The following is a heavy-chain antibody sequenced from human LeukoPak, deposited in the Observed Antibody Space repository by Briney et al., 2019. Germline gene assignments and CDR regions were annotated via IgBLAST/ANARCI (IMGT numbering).Heavy chain of an antibody. CDR3: ARLHHYCSGGSCRDIDS. V-gene: IGHV4-4*07. J-gene: IGHJ5*01. CDR1: GGSISNYY. CDR2: IYTSGST. Sequence: NASETLSLTCAVSGGSISNYYWSWIRQPAGKGLEWIGRIYTSGSTNYNPSLKSRISMSVDMSKNQLSLKLSSVTAADTAVYYCARLHHYCSGGSCRDIDSWGQGTLVTVSS. D-gene: IGHD2-15*01.